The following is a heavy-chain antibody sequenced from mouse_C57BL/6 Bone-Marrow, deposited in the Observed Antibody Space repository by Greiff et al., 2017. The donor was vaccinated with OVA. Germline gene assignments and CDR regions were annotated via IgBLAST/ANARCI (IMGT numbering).Heavy chain of an antibody. CDR1: GYTFTSYW. J-gene: IGHJ2*01. D-gene: IGHD3-2*02. CDR2: IDPSDSYT. Sequence: QVQLQQPGAELVKPGASVKLSCKASGYTFTSYWMQWVKQRPGQGLEWIGEIDPSDSYTNYNQKFKGKATLTVDTSSSTAYIQLSSLTSEDSAVYYCARRRASSGHVGYWGQGTTLTVSS. CDR3: ARRRASSGHVGY. V-gene: IGHV1-50*01.